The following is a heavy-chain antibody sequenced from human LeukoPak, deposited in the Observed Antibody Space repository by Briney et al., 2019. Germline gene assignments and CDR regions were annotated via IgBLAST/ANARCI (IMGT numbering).Heavy chain of an antibody. CDR3: ARDMAVLRYFDWLLTV. D-gene: IGHD3-9*01. CDR1: GYIFTSYF. CDR2: INPSGGST. V-gene: IGHV1-46*01. J-gene: IGHJ4*02. Sequence: ASVKVSCKASGYIFTSYFMHWVRQAPGQGLEWMGLINPSGGSTRYAQKFQGRVTMTRDMSTSTVYMELSSLRSEDTAVYYCARDMAVLRYFDWLLTVWGQGTLVTVSS.